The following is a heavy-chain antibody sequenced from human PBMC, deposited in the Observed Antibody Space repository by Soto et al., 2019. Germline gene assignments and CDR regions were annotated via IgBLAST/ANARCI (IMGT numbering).Heavy chain of an antibody. CDR1: GGSVSSNNW. CDR2: IYHSGSA. Sequence: QVQLQESGPGLVKPSGTLSLTCAVSGGSVSSNNWWSWVRQSPGKGLEWMGEIYHSGSAHYNPSLKSRATISLDKSKYLFCLRLTSVTAADTAVYYCARVPGVVVSADDAFDIWGPGTRVIVSS. V-gene: IGHV4-4*02. D-gene: IGHD2-21*02. J-gene: IGHJ3*02. CDR3: ARVPGVVVSADDAFDI.